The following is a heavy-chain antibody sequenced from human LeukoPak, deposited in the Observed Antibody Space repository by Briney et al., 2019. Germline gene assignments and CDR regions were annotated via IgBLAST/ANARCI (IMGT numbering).Heavy chain of an antibody. J-gene: IGHJ4*02. Sequence: GGSLRLSCAAYGFTFSGYWMHWVRQAPGKGLVWVSRINSDGSSTSYADSVKGRFTISRDNGKNTLYLQMNSLRAEDTAVYYCTRGGYYSLGDYWGQGTLVTVSS. D-gene: IGHD4-11*01. CDR2: INSDGSST. CDR3: TRGGYYSLGDY. V-gene: IGHV3-74*01. CDR1: GFTFSGYW.